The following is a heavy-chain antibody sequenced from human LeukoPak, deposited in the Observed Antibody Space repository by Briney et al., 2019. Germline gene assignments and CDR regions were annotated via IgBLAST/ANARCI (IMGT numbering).Heavy chain of an antibody. CDR2: IYYSGGT. CDR3: ARHVTISGPYDASDI. CDR1: GDSISSYY. J-gene: IGHJ3*02. Sequence: PSETLSLTCTVPGDSISSYYWSWIRQPPRKGLEWIGYIYYSGGTDYNPSLKSRVTISVDTSKNQFSLKLRSVTAADTAVYYCARHVTISGPYDASDIWGQGTMVTVSP. V-gene: IGHV4-59*08. D-gene: IGHD5-24*01.